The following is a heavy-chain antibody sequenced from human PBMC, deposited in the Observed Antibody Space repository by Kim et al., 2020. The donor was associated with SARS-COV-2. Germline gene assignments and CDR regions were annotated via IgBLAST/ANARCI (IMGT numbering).Heavy chain of an antibody. Sequence: GGSLRLSCAASGFTFSSNWMHWVRQAPGKGLVWVSGIKRDGTDTSYADSVKGRFSISRDNAKNTLFLQMNSLRAEDTAVYYCVSLLGPTTGLDYWGQGILVTVSS. D-gene: IGHD1-26*01. CDR3: VSLLGPTTGLDY. CDR2: IKRDGTDT. CDR1: GFTFSSNW. V-gene: IGHV3-74*01. J-gene: IGHJ4*02.